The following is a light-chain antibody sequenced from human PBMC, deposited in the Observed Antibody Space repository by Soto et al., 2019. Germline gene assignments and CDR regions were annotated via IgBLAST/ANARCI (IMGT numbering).Light chain of an antibody. V-gene: IGKV1-5*01. J-gene: IGKJ4*01. CDR2: DAS. Sequence: DIQMTQSPSTLSASVGDRVTITCRASQSISSWLAWYQQKPGKAPKLLIYDASSLESGVPSRFSGSGSGTNSALTISSLQPDDVAPYYCQQCNSYPLTFGGGTKVEIK. CDR3: QQCNSYPLT. CDR1: QSISSW.